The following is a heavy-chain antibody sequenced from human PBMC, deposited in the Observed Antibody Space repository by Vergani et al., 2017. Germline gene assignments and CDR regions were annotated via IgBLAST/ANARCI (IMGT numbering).Heavy chain of an antibody. D-gene: IGHD2-21*01. V-gene: IGHV4-38-2*01. Sequence: QVRLEESGPGLVKPSETLSLTCSVSGYSIGSGFYCAWIPQSPGEGLQWLTSIHNRGKTYHHPSLKSRVSVSLDTPKNRFSLNLTSVTATDTAVYYCARSQGDYWYFDLWGPGSLVTVSS. CDR2: IHNRGKT. J-gene: IGHJ2*01. CDR3: ARSQGDYWYFDL. CDR1: GYSIGSGFY.